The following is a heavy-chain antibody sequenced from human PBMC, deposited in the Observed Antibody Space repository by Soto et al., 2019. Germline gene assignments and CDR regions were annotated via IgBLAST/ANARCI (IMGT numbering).Heavy chain of an antibody. Sequence: GESLKISCKGSEYSFSTYWIAWVRQMPGQGLEWMGIIYPGDSDNRYSPSFQGQVTISADKSISTAHLQWSSLKTEDTALHYCTTDSADIGGAPATYGMDVWGQGTTVTVSS. J-gene: IGHJ6*02. V-gene: IGHV5-51*01. D-gene: IGHD2-2*01. CDR2: IYPGDSDN. CDR3: TTDSADIGGAPATYGMDV. CDR1: EYSFSTYW.